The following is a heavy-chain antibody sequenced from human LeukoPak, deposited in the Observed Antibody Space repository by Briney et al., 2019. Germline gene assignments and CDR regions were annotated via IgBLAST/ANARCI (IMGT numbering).Heavy chain of an antibody. J-gene: IGHJ3*02. V-gene: IGHV6-1*01. D-gene: IGHD7-27*01. Sequence: SQTLSLTCAISGDSVSSNSAAWSWIRQSPSRGLEWLGRTYYKSKWYNDYAVSVQSRITINPDTSKDQFSLQLNSVTPEDTAIHYCTGGTGDSDAFNIWGQGTMVTVSS. CDR3: TGGTGDSDAFNI. CDR1: GDSVSSNSAA. CDR2: TYYKSKWYN.